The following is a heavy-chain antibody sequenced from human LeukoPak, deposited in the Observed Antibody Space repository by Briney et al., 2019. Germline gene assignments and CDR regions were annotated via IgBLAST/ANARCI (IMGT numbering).Heavy chain of an antibody. CDR1: GGSFSGYY. Sequence: SETLSLPCAVYGGSFSGYYWSWIRQPPGKGLEWIGEINHSGSTNYNPSLKSRVTISVDTSKNQFSLKLSSVTAADTAVYYCARDKYYFDYWGQGTLVTVSS. V-gene: IGHV4-34*01. CDR2: INHSGST. CDR3: ARDKYYFDY. J-gene: IGHJ4*02.